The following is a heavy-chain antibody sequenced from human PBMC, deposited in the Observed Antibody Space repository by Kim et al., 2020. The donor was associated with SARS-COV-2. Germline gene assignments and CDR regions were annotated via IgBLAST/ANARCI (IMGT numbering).Heavy chain of an antibody. V-gene: IGHV1-46*01. D-gene: IGHD2-2*01. CDR3: ARGCRTTSCYLGY. Sequence: APEFQGRVTMTRDTSTSTGYMELSSLRFADTAVYYCARGCRTTSCYLGYWGQGTLVTVSS. J-gene: IGHJ4*02.